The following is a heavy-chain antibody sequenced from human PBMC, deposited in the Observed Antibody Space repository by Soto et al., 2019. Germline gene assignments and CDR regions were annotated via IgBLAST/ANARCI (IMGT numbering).Heavy chain of an antibody. CDR3: ARAYGRRAFDI. Sequence: QVQLQQWGAGLLKPSETLSLTCAVYGGSFSGYYWSWIRQPPGKGLEWIGEINHSGSTNYNPSLKSRVTISVDTSKNQFSLKLSSVTAADMAVYYCARAYGRRAFDIWGQGTMVTVSS. CDR1: GGSFSGYY. V-gene: IGHV4-34*01. J-gene: IGHJ3*02. D-gene: IGHD2-21*01. CDR2: INHSGST.